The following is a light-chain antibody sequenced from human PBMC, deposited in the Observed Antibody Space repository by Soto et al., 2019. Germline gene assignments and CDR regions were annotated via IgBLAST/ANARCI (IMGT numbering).Light chain of an antibody. CDR1: SSNIGSLY. CDR2: RND. Sequence: HSELTQAPSGSGIPGQRGSISCSRSSSNIGSLYVYWYYQLPGAAPKLLIYRNDQRPSGVPDRFSGSKSGTSASLAISGLRSEDEADYFCAAWDGSLNAYVFGSGTKVTVL. V-gene: IGLV1-47*01. CDR3: AAWDGSLNAYV. J-gene: IGLJ1*01.